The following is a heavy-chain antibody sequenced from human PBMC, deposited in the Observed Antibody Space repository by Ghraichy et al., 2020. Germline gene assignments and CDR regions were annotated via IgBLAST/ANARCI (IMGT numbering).Heavy chain of an antibody. V-gene: IGHV3-64*01. CDR1: GFTFSSYA. Sequence: GGSLRLSCAASGFTFSSYAMHWVRQAPGKGLEYVSAISSNGGSTYYANSVKGRFTISRDNSKNTLYLQMGSLRAEDMAVYYCARQTTVTQYNWFDPWGQGTLVTVSS. J-gene: IGHJ5*02. D-gene: IGHD4-17*01. CDR2: ISSNGGST. CDR3: ARQTTVTQYNWFDP.